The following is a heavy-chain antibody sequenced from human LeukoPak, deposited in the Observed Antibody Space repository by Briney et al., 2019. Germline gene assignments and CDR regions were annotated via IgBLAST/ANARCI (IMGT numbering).Heavy chain of an antibody. V-gene: IGHV4-31*11. J-gene: IGHJ3*02. D-gene: IGHD3-22*01. CDR2: ISYGGKA. CDR1: GDSISSGGYW. CDR3: AREYYYDSSGYPARAFDI. Sequence: SQTLSLTCAVSGDSISSGGYWWSWIRQHPGKGPEWIGYISYGGKADYNPSLKSRVAISADTPKNQFSLKLSSVTAADTAVYYCAREYYYDSSGYPARAFDIWGQGTMVTVSS.